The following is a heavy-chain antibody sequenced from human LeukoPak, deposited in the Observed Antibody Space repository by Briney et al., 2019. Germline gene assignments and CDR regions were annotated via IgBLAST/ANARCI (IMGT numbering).Heavy chain of an antibody. CDR1: GFTFSSYG. D-gene: IGHD4-17*01. J-gene: IGHJ3*02. V-gene: IGHV3-33*01. Sequence: PGRSLSLSCAASGFTFSSYGMHWVRQAPGKGLEWVAVIWYDGSNKYYADSVKGRFTISRDNSKNTLYLQMNSLRAEDTAVYYCARDGDYNDAFDIWGQGTMVTVSS. CDR3: ARDGDYNDAFDI. CDR2: IWYDGSNK.